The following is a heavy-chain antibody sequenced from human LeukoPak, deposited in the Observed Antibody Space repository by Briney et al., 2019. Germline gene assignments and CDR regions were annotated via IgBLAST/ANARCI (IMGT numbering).Heavy chain of an antibody. CDR2: ISYDGSNK. J-gene: IGHJ4*02. V-gene: IGHV3-30-3*01. CDR3: ARESGPGSYYDY. D-gene: IGHD1-26*01. CDR1: GFTFSSYA. Sequence: GGSLRLSCAASGFTFSSYAMHWVRQAPGKGLEWVAVISYDGSNKYYADSVKGRFTISRDNSKNTLYLQMNSLRAEDTAVYFCARESGPGSYYDYWGQGTLVTVSS.